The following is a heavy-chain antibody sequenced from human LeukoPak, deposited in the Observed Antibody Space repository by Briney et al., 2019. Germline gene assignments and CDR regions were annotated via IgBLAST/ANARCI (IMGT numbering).Heavy chain of an antibody. Sequence: QSGGSLRLSCAASGFTVSSNYMSWVRQAPGKGLEWVSIIYSGGSTYYAESVKGRFTISRDNSKNTLYLQMNGLRAEDTAVYYCARVGSGSYYFAFDIWGQGTMVTVSS. J-gene: IGHJ3*02. CDR2: IYSGGST. V-gene: IGHV3-53*01. CDR1: GFTVSSNY. D-gene: IGHD1-26*01. CDR3: ARVGSGSYYFAFDI.